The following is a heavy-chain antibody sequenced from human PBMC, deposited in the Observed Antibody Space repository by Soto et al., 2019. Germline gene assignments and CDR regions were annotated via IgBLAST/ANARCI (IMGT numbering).Heavy chain of an antibody. CDR1: GFTFSSYG. Sequence: QVQLVESGGGVVQPGRSLRLSCAASGFTFSSYGMHWVRQAPGKGLEWVAVISYDGSNKYYADSVKGRFTISRDNSKNTLYLQMNRLRAEDTAVYYCAKGAYGSGSYSDYWGQGTLVTVSS. CDR2: ISYDGSNK. D-gene: IGHD3-10*01. CDR3: AKGAYGSGSYSDY. J-gene: IGHJ4*02. V-gene: IGHV3-30*18.